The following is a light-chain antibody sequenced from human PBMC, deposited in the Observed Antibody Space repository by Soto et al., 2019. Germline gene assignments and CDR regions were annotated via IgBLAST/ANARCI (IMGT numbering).Light chain of an antibody. CDR2: KIS. CDR1: KSLVHSDGNTN. CDR3: MQGTQSPWT. V-gene: IGKV2-24*01. Sequence: IVMTQPPLSSPVTLGQPASISCRSSKSLVHSDGNTNLSWLQQRPGQPPRLLISKISDRFSGVPDTFSGSGAGTDFTLTISSVEAEDVGVYYCMQGTQSPWTFGQGTKVEIK. J-gene: IGKJ1*01.